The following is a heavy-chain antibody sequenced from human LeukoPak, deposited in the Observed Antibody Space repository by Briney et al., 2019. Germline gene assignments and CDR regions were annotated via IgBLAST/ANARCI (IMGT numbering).Heavy chain of an antibody. J-gene: IGHJ3*02. CDR2: ISADGGST. D-gene: IGHD6-6*01. Sequence: HSGGSLRLSCAASAFTFDDYAMSWVRQAPGKGLEWVSLISADGGSTNYADSVEGRFTISRDNSKNSLYLQMNSLRTEDTALYYCAKDNILYSSSWLGGAFDIWGQGTMVTVSS. CDR1: AFTFDDYA. CDR3: AKDNILYSSSWLGGAFDI. V-gene: IGHV3-43*02.